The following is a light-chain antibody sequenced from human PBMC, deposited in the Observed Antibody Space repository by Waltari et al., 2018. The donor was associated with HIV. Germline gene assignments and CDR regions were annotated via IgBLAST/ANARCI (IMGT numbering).Light chain of an antibody. CDR1: SSDVGDYDY. CDR2: GVN. CDR3: TSYVDTDNVI. J-gene: IGLJ2*01. V-gene: IGLV2-8*01. Sequence: QSALTQPPSASGSLGQSVPIPCSGTSSDVGDYDYFSWYQQHPGKAPKLLIYGVNRRPAGVPDRFAGSKSGNTASLTVSGLQPEEEADYHCTSYVDTDNVIFGGGTKLTVL.